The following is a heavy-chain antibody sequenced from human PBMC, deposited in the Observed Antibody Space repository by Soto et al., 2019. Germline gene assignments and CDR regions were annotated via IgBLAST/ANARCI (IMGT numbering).Heavy chain of an antibody. D-gene: IGHD3-22*01. CDR3: AKHSMIVVVPYYFDY. CDR2: ISGSGGST. Sequence: GGSLRLSCAASGFTFSSYAMSWVRQAPGKGLEWVSAISGSGGSTDYADSVKGRFTISRDNSKNTLYLQMNSLRAEDTAVYYCAKHSMIVVVPYYFDYWGQGTLVTVSS. V-gene: IGHV3-23*01. J-gene: IGHJ4*02. CDR1: GFTFSSYA.